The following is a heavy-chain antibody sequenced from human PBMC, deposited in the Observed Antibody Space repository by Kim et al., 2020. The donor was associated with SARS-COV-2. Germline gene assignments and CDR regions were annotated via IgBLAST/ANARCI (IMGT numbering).Heavy chain of an antibody. CDR3: AREQQLAGRYIDY. V-gene: IGHV3-74*01. CDR1: GFTFSSYW. Sequence: GGSLRLSCAASGFTFSSYWMHWVRQAPGKGLVWVSRINSDGSSTSYADSVKGRFTISRDNAKNTLYLQMNSLRAEDTAVYYCAREQQLAGRYIDYWGQGTLVTVSS. D-gene: IGHD6-13*01. CDR2: INSDGSST. J-gene: IGHJ4*02.